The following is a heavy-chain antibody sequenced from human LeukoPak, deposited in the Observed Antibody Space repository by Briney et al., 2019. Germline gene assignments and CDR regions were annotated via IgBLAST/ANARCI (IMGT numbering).Heavy chain of an antibody. Sequence: SQTLSLTCTVSGGSISSGGYYWSWIRQPPGKGLEWIGYIYHSGSTYYNPSLKSRVTISADTSKNQFSLKLSSVTAADTAVYYCARDTGAGTNSFDYWGQGTLVTVSS. J-gene: IGHJ4*02. CDR1: GGSISSGGYY. CDR2: IYHSGST. V-gene: IGHV4-30-2*01. D-gene: IGHD6-19*01. CDR3: ARDTGAGTNSFDY.